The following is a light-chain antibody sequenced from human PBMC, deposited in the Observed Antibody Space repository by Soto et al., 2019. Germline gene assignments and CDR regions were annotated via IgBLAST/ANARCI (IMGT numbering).Light chain of an antibody. V-gene: IGLV2-14*01. CDR2: EVS. CDR1: SSDVGAYNY. Sequence: QSVLTQPASVSGPPGQSITISCTGTSSDVGAYNYVSWYQQHPGKAPKLMIYEVSNRPSGVSNRFSGSKSGNTASLTISGLQAEDEADYYCSSHGGANNFYVFGTGTKVTVL. J-gene: IGLJ1*01. CDR3: SSHGGANNFYV.